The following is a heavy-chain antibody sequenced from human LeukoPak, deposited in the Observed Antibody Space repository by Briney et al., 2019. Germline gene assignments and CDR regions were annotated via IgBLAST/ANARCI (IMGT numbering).Heavy chain of an antibody. J-gene: IGHJ4*02. CDR3: ARALRGLSGCYNRGLGY. D-gene: IGHD6-19*01. Sequence: ASVKVSCKASGYTFTGYYMHWVRQAPGQGLEWMGWINPNSGGTNYAQKFQGRVTMTRDTSISTAYMELSRLRSDDTAVYYCARALRGLSGCYNRGLGYWGQGTLVTVSS. CDR2: INPNSGGT. V-gene: IGHV1-2*02. CDR1: GYTFTGYY.